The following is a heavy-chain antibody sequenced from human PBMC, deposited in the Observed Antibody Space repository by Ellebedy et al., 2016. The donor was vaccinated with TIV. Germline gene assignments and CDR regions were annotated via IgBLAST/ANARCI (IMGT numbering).Heavy chain of an antibody. CDR1: GFSFSSQW. J-gene: IGHJ4*02. V-gene: IGHV3-7*03. Sequence: PGGSLRLSCVASGFSFSSQWMDWVRQAPGKGLEWVANINQDGSENNYVDSVKGRFTISRDNAKNSVFLQMNSLRAEDTGVYFCSVSLNYWGQGVLVTVSS. D-gene: IGHD5/OR15-5a*01. CDR2: INQDGSEN. CDR3: SVSLNY.